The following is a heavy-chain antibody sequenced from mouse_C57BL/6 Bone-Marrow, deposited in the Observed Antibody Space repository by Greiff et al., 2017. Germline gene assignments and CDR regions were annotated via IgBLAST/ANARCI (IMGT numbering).Heavy chain of an antibody. J-gene: IGHJ1*03. V-gene: IGHV5-9-1*02. CDR1: GFTFSSYA. CDR2: ISSGGDYI. CDR3: TRATMRWYFDV. Sequence: EVQVVESGEGLVKPGGSLKLSCAASGFTFSSYAMSWVRQTPEKRLEWVAYISSGGDYIYYADTVKGRFTISRDNARNTLYLQMSRLKSEYTAMYYCTRATMRWYFDVWGTGTTVTVSS. D-gene: IGHD2-4*01.